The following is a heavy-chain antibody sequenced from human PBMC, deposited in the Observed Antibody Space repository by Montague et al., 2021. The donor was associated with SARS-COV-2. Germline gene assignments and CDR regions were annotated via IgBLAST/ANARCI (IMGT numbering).Heavy chain of an antibody. Sequence: SETLSLTCTVSGGSIRSYYWNWIRQTPGKGLEWIGYMHDSGTANYNPSLRSRVTLMVDASRNQFSLELSSVTAADTAMYYCTRLPRGSGTLGYFDYWAQGTLVAVSS. V-gene: IGHV4-59*08. CDR1: GGSIRSYY. J-gene: IGHJ4*02. CDR3: TRLPRGSGTLGYFDY. D-gene: IGHD3-10*01. CDR2: MHDSGTA.